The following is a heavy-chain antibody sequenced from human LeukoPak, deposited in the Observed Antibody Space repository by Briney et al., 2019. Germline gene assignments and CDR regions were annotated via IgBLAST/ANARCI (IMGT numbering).Heavy chain of an antibody. CDR2: ISGSGSST. D-gene: IGHD2-15*01. CDR3: ARGLVAGNQYFDS. Sequence: GGSLRLSCAASGFTFSSYAMNWVRQAPGKGLEWVSVISGSGSSTYYADSVKGRFIISRDNSKNTLYLQMNSLRAEDTAVYYCARGLVAGNQYFDSWGQGALVTVSS. J-gene: IGHJ4*02. CDR1: GFTFSSYA. V-gene: IGHV3-23*01.